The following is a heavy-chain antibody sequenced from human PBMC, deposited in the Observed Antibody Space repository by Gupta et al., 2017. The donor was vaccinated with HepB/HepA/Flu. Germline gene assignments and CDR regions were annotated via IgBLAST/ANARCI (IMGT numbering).Heavy chain of an antibody. CDR1: GGSISSSNYY. J-gene: IGHJ4*02. CDR2: IYYSGST. V-gene: IGHV4-39*01. D-gene: IGHD2-15*01. CDR3: ARLSGYCSPPRCQPPY. Sequence: QLQLQESGPGLVKPSETLSLTCTVSGGSISSSNYYWGWIRQPPGKGLVWIATIYYSGSTHYNPSLASRVTISVDTSKNQFSLKLNSVTAADTAVYYCARLSGYCSPPRCQPPYWGQGTLVTVSS.